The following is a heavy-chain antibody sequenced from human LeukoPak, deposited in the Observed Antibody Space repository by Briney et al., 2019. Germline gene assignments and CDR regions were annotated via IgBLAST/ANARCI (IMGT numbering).Heavy chain of an antibody. J-gene: IGHJ4*02. CDR2: IYYSGST. CDR3: ARGHIVGATYDY. CDR1: GGSFSSGSYY. Sequence: PSETPSLTCTVSGGSFSSGSYYWSWIRQPPGKGLEWIGYIYYSGSTNYNPSLKSRVTISVDTSKNQFSLKLSSVTAADTAVYYCARGHIVGATYDYWGQGTLVTVSS. D-gene: IGHD1-26*01. V-gene: IGHV4-61*01.